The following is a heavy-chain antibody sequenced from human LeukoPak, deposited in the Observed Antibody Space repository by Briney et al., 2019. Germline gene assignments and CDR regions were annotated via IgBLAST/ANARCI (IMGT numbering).Heavy chain of an antibody. J-gene: IGHJ4*02. D-gene: IGHD2-2*01. Sequence: GGSLRLSCAASGFTFSSYSMNWVRQAPGKGLEWVSYISSSSSTIYYADSVKGRFTISRDNAKNSLYLQMNSLGAEDTAVYYCASSSRGDYWGQGTLVTVSS. CDR3: ASSSRGDY. CDR2: ISSSSSTI. CDR1: GFTFSSYS. V-gene: IGHV3-48*04.